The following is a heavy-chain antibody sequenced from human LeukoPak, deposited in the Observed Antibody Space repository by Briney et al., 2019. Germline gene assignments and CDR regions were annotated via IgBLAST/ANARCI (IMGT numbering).Heavy chain of an antibody. CDR2: ISSSSSYI. D-gene: IGHD5-18*01. Sequence: PGGSLRLSCAASGFTFSSYSMNWVRQAPGKGLEWVSSISSSSSYIYYADSVKGRFTISRDNAKNSLYLQMNSLRAEDTAVYYCARDPKIQLWLRIVDYYGMDVWGQGTTVTVSS. V-gene: IGHV3-21*01. J-gene: IGHJ6*02. CDR3: ARDPKIQLWLRIVDYYGMDV. CDR1: GFTFSSYS.